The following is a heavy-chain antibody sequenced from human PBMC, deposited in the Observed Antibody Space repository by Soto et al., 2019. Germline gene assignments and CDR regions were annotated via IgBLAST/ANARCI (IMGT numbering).Heavy chain of an antibody. J-gene: IGHJ6*02. CDR2: IIPIFGTP. V-gene: IGHV1-69*12. Sequence: QVQLVQSGAEVKKPGSSVKVSCKASGGTFSSYAISWVRQAPGQGLEWMGGIIPIFGTPNYAQKFQGRVTITADESTSTAYMELRSLRSEDTAVYYGASSRKDYYYYGMDVWGQGTTVTVSS. CDR3: ASSRKDYYYYGMDV. CDR1: GGTFSSYA. D-gene: IGHD6-13*01.